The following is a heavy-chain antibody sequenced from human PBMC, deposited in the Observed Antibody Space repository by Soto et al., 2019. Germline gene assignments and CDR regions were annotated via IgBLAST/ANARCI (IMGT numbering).Heavy chain of an antibody. CDR2: MHFDSLKS. D-gene: IGHD6-19*01. V-gene: IGHV1-8*01. Sequence: ASVKVSCKASGDTFSDYDILWVLQATGVGLEWMGWMHFDSLKSVFAQRFQGRLTMSRDTSLNTAYMQLSSLKSDDTAVYYCARTRGWFAGMDVWGQGTTVTVSS. CDR3: ARTRGWFAGMDV. J-gene: IGHJ6*02. CDR1: GDTFSDYD.